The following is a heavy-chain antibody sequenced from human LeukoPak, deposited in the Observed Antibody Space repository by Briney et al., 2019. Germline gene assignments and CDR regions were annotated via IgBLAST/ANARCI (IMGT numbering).Heavy chain of an antibody. CDR2: ISGSGGST. D-gene: IGHD2-15*01. J-gene: IGHJ4*02. V-gene: IGHV3-23*01. Sequence: PGGSLRLSCAASGFTFSSYAMSWVRQAPGKGLEWVSAISGSGGSTYYADSVKGRFTISRDNSENTLYLQMNSLRAEDTAVYYCAKAKYCSGGSCYHRWHFDYWGQGTLVTVSS. CDR1: GFTFSSYA. CDR3: AKAKYCSGGSCYHRWHFDY.